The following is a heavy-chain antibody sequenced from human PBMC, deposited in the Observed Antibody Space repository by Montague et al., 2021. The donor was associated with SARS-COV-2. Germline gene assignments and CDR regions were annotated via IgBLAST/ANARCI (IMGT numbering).Heavy chain of an antibody. CDR1: GGSISSSSYY. V-gene: IGHV4-61*02. J-gene: IGHJ4*01. Sequence: TLSLTCTVSGGSISSSSYYWSWIRQPPGKGLEWIGRIYTSGSTNYNPSLKSRVTISVDTSKNQFSLKLSSVTAADTAVYYCARAGGFGFDYWGQGTLVTVSS. D-gene: IGHD3-16*01. CDR3: ARAGGFGFDY. CDR2: IYTSGST.